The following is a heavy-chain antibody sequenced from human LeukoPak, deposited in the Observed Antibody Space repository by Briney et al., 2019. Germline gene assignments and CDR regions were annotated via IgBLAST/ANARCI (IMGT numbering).Heavy chain of an antibody. V-gene: IGHV3-23*01. CDR1: GFTFSGYW. D-gene: IGHD2-2*01. J-gene: IGHJ5*02. CDR2: ISGGGGST. Sequence: GGSLRLSCAASGFTFSGYWMHWVRQVPGKGLEWVSVISGGGGSTYYADSVKGRFTISRDNSKNTLFLQMNSLRAEDTAVYYCAKGGYCSSTSCYVGWFDPWGQGTLVTVSS. CDR3: AKGGYCSSTSCYVGWFDP.